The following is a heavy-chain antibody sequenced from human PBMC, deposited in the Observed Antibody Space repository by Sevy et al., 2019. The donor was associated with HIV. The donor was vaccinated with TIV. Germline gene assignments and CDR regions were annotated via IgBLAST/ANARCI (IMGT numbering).Heavy chain of an antibody. CDR2: INPSGGRT. Sequence: ASVKVSCKASGYTFTSYNMHWVRQAPGQGLEWMGIINPSGGRTSYAQKFQGRVTMTRDTSTSTVYMELSSLRSEDTAVYYCARDHCGGDCYSGNFQHWGQGTLVTVSS. J-gene: IGHJ1*01. CDR1: GYTFTSYN. V-gene: IGHV1-46*01. CDR3: ARDHCGGDCYSGNFQH. D-gene: IGHD2-21*02.